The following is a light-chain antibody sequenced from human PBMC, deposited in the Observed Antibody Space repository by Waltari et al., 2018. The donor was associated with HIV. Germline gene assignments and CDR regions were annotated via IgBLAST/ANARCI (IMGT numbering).Light chain of an antibody. V-gene: IGLV1-44*01. CDR1: SSNSGRDT. CDR2: RNN. CDR3: SAWDDSLAWV. J-gene: IGLJ3*02. Sequence: QSVLTQPPSASGTPGQRVTIACSVSSSNSGRDTVNCYPQLPGTAPKLLLYRNNQRPSGVPDRFSGSKVGTSACLAISGLQSEDEAYYYCSAWDDSLAWVFGGGTKLTVL.